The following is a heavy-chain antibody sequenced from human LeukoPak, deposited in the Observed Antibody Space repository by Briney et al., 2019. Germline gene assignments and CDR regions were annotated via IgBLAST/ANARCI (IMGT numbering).Heavy chain of an antibody. D-gene: IGHD5-12*01. J-gene: IGHJ4*02. CDR3: ANLKYSGYDQSY. CDR2: ISGSGGST. CDR1: GFTFSSYA. V-gene: IGHV3-23*01. Sequence: GGFLRLSCAASGFTFSSYAMSWVRQAPGKGLEWVSAISGSGGSTYYADSVEGRFTISRDNSKNTLYLQMNSLRAEDTAVYYCANLKYSGYDQSYWGQGTLVTVSS.